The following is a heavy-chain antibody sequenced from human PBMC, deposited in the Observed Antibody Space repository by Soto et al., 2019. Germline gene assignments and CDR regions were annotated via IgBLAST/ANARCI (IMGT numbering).Heavy chain of an antibody. D-gene: IGHD3-10*01. CDR2: IKSKTDGGTT. CDR1: GFTFSNAW. V-gene: IGHV3-15*01. J-gene: IGHJ4*02. CDR3: TTDGGATMVRGVIQALGY. Sequence: GGSLRLSCAASGFTFSNAWMSWVLQAPGKGLEWVGRIKSKTDGGTTDYAAPVKGRFTISRDDSKNTLYLQMNSLKTEDTAVYYCTTDGGATMVRGVIQALGYWGQGTLVTVSS.